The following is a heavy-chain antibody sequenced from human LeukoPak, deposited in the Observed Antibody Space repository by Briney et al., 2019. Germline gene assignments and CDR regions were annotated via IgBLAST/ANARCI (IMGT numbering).Heavy chain of an antibody. D-gene: IGHD1-26*01. V-gene: IGHV1-8*02. J-gene: IGHJ3*02. Sequence: GASVKVSCKASGGTFSSYAINWVRQATGQGLEWMGWMNPNSGNTGYAQKFQGRVTMTRNTSISTAYMELSSLRSEDTAVYYCARIVGATTGDMSAFDIWGQGTMVTVSS. CDR3: ARIVGATTGDMSAFDI. CDR1: GGTFSSYA. CDR2: MNPNSGNT.